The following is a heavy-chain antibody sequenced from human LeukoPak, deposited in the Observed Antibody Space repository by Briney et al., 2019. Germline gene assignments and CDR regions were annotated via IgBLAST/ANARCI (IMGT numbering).Heavy chain of an antibody. D-gene: IGHD2-2*01. CDR1: GFTFSSYG. CDR2: ISNDGSNR. V-gene: IGHV3-30*03. Sequence: PGGSLRLSCAASGFTFSSYGMHWVRQAPGKGLEWVATISNDGSNRNYADSVKGRFTISRDNSKNTLYLQMSSLRAEDTAVYYCARLVVPGEFDYWGQGTLVTVSP. J-gene: IGHJ4*02. CDR3: ARLVVPGEFDY.